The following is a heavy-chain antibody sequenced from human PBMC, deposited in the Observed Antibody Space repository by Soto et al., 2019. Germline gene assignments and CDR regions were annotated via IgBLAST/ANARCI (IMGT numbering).Heavy chain of an antibody. CDR3: TSSQYYYGWGNKYYYGMDV. Sequence: GGSLRLSCTASGFTFGDYAMSWFRQAPGKGLEWVGFIRSKAYGGTTEYAASVKGRFTISRDDSKSIAYLQMNSLKTEDTAVYYCTSSQYYYGWGNKYYYGMDVWGQGTTVTVPS. CDR2: IRSKAYGGTT. CDR1: GFTFGDYA. V-gene: IGHV3-49*03. D-gene: IGHD3-10*01. J-gene: IGHJ6*02.